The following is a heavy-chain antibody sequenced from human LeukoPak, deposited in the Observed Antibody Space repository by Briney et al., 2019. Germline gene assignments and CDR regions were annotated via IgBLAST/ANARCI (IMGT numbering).Heavy chain of an antibody. Sequence: GGSLRLSCAASGFTFGDYTMHWVRQAPGKGLEWVSLISWDGGSTYYADSVKGRFTISRDNSKNSLYLQMNSLRTEDTALYYCAKDIFPGGYDSSGQYDYWGQGTLVTVSS. J-gene: IGHJ4*02. CDR3: AKDIFPGGYDSSGQYDY. CDR2: ISWDGGST. V-gene: IGHV3-43*01. D-gene: IGHD3-22*01. CDR1: GFTFGDYT.